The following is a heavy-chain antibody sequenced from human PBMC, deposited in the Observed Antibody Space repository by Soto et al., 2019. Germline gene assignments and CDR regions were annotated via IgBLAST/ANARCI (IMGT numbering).Heavy chain of an antibody. V-gene: IGHV1-18*01. J-gene: IGHJ4*02. Sequence: QVQLVQSGAEVKKPGASVKVSCKASGYTFTSYGISWVRQAPGQGLEWMGWISAYNGNTNYAQKLQGRVTMTTDTATSTGYRELRSLRSDDTAVYCWARDPDAGDWLSHPANFAYWGQGTLVTVSS. D-gene: IGHD3-9*01. CDR1: GYTFTSYG. CDR3: ARDPDAGDWLSHPANFAY. CDR2: ISAYNGNT.